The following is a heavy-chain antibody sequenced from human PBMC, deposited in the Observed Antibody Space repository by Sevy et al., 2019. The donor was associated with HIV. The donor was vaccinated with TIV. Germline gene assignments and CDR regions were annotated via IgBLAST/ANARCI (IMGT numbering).Heavy chain of an antibody. V-gene: IGHV3-9*01. Sequence: GGSLRLSCAASGFPFNDHAMHWVRQVPGKGLEWVSGVSWNSRNIGYADSVKGRFTISRDNARHFLYLEMNSLRPEDTALYYCAKDINRCCDGVNCYSYYYYFYGLDVWGQGTTVTVSS. CDR3: AKDINRCCDGVNCYSYYYYFYGLDV. CDR1: GFPFNDHA. J-gene: IGHJ6*02. D-gene: IGHD2-21*01. CDR2: VSWNSRNI.